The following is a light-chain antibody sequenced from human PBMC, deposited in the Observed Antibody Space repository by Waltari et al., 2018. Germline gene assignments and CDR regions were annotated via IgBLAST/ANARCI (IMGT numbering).Light chain of an antibody. CDR1: QSVTSNS. V-gene: IGKV3-20*01. J-gene: IGKJ1*01. Sequence: EIILTQSPGTLSLSPGERATLPCRASQSVTSNSLAWYPLKPGQAPGPIIYGSFNRATGIPDRFSGSGSGTDFTLTIIRLEPEDFAVYYCQHYGTSPRTFGQGTKVEL. CDR2: GSF. CDR3: QHYGTSPRT.